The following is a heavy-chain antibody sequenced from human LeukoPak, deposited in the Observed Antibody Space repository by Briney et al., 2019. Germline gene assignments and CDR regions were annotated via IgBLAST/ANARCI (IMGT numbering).Heavy chain of an antibody. V-gene: IGHV4-38-2*02. CDR3: ARDGYAAAHDY. J-gene: IGHJ4*02. D-gene: IGHD5-18*01. CDR1: GYSISSGYY. CDR2: IYHSGST. Sequence: SETLSLTCTVSGYSISSGYYWGWIRQPPGKRLEWIGSIYHSGSTYYNPSLKSRVTISVDTSKNQFSLKLSSVTAADTAVYYCARDGYAAAHDYWGQGTLVTVSS.